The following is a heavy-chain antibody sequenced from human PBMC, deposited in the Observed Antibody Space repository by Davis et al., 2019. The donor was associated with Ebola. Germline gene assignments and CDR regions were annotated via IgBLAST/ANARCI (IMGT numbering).Heavy chain of an antibody. V-gene: IGHV3-7*01. CDR2: IKQDGSEK. CDR3: AKRSDYRSFDY. Sequence: GGSLRLSCAASGFTFSSYWMSWVRQAPGKGLEWVANIKQDGSEKYYVDSVKGRFTISRDNAKNTLYLQMNSLRAEDTAVYYCAKRSDYRSFDYWGQGTLVTVSS. D-gene: IGHD4-11*01. J-gene: IGHJ4*02. CDR1: GFTFSSYW.